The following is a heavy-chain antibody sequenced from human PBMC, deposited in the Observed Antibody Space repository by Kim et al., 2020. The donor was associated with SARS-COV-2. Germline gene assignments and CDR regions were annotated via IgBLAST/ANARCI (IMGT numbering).Heavy chain of an antibody. V-gene: IGHV3-53*01. D-gene: IGHD6-6*01. CDR3: ARGRMYSSSKNWFDP. Sequence: GGSLRLSCAASGFTVSSNYMSWVRQAPGKGLEWVSVIYSGGSTYYADSVKGRFTISRDNSKNTLYLQMNSLRAEDTAVYYCARGRMYSSSKNWFDPWGQGTLVTVSS. CDR2: IYSGGST. J-gene: IGHJ5*02. CDR1: GFTVSSNY.